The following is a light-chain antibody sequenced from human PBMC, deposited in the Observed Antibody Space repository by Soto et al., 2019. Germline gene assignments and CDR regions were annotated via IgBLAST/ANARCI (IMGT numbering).Light chain of an antibody. V-gene: IGKV3-20*01. CDR1: QSVSSSY. Sequence: VFTQSPGTLSLSPGERATLSCRASQSVSSSYLAWYQQKPGQAPRLLIYGASSRATGIPDRFSGSGSETDFTLTISRLEPEDFAVYYCQRYGTSLTWTFGQGTKVEI. J-gene: IGKJ1*01. CDR2: GAS. CDR3: QRYGTSLTWT.